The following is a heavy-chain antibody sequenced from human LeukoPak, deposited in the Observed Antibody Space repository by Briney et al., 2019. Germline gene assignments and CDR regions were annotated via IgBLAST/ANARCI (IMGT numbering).Heavy chain of an antibody. CDR2: ISGSGGST. J-gene: IGHJ4*02. CDR3: AKAPGYDFWSGYREYYFDY. V-gene: IGHV3-23*01. Sequence: GGSLRLSCAASGFTLSSYAMSWVRQAPGKGLEWVSAISGSGGSTYYADSVKGRFTISRDNSKNTLYLQMNSLRAEATAVYYCAKAPGYDFWSGYREYYFDYWGQGTLVTVSS. CDR1: GFTLSSYA. D-gene: IGHD3-3*01.